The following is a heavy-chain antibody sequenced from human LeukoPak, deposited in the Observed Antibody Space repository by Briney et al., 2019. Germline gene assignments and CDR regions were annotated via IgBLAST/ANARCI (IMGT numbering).Heavy chain of an antibody. CDR2: IRSKANNLAT. D-gene: IGHD5-12*01. CDR1: GFTFSGSA. V-gene: IGHV3-73*01. J-gene: IGHJ4*02. Sequence: GGSLKLSCAASGFTFSGSAMHWVRQASGKGLEWVGRIRSKANNLATAYAASVKGRFTISRDDSKNTAYLQMNSLKTEGTAVYYCTRQASGGGHIWGQGTLVTVSS. CDR3: TRQASGGGHI.